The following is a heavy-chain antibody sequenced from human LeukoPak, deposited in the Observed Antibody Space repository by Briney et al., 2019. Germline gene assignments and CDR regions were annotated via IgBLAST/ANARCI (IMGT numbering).Heavy chain of an antibody. Sequence: GGSLRLSCAASGFTVRNNYMSWVRQAPGKGLEWVSLIYSGGSTYYADSVKGRFTISRDNSKNTLYLQMNGLRAEDTAVYYCISVSSGNSAYFDYWGQGTLVTVSS. J-gene: IGHJ4*02. CDR2: IYSGGST. D-gene: IGHD4-23*01. V-gene: IGHV3-66*01. CDR3: ISVSSGNSAYFDY. CDR1: GFTVRNNY.